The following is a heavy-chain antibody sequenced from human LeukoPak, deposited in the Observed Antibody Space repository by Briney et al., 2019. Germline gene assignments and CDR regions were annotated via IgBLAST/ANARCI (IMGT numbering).Heavy chain of an antibody. CDR2: ISSSSSYI. D-gene: IGHD1-1*01. J-gene: IGHJ5*02. V-gene: IGHV3-21*01. CDR3: ARRGSVQLERRTGNWFDP. CDR1: GFTFTKFA. Sequence: PGGSLRLSCAASGFTFTKFAMSWVRQAPGKGLEWVSSISSSSSYIYYADSVKGRFTISRDNAKNSLYLQMNSLRAEDTAVYYCARRGSVQLERRTGNWFDPWGQGTLVTVSS.